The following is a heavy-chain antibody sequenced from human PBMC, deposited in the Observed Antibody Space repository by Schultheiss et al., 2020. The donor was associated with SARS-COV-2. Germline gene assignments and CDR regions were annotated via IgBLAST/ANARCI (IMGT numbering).Heavy chain of an antibody. J-gene: IGHJ5*02. D-gene: IGHD3-3*01. CDR1: GGSISSGDHY. CDR2: IYYSGST. V-gene: IGHV4-30-4*01. Sequence: SETLSLTCTVSGGSISSGDHYWSWIRQPPGKGLEWIGYIYYSGSTYYNPSLKSRVTISVDTSKNQFSLKLSSVTAADTAVYYCARDQGFAIFGVVNQNWFDPWGQGTLVTVSS. CDR3: ARDQGFAIFGVVNQNWFDP.